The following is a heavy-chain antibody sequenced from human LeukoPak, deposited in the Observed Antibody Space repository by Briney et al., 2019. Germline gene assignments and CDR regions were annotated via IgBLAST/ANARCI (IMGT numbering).Heavy chain of an antibody. D-gene: IGHD1-14*01. CDR3: AREGNRRAFDI. J-gene: IGHJ3*02. Sequence: GGSLRLSCAASGFTFSNYWMSWVRQAPGKGLVWVANIEQDGSQKYYVDSVKGRFTISRDNATHSLYLQMNSLRAEDTAVYYCAREGNRRAFDIWGQGTMVTVSS. CDR2: IEQDGSQK. V-gene: IGHV3-7*01. CDR1: GFTFSNYW.